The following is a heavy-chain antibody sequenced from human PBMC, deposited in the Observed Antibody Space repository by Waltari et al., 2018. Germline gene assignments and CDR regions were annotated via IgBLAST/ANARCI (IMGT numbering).Heavy chain of an antibody. CDR2: IKHSGRP. CDR3: ARGPSQDRYCSGGSCPLFDY. CDR1: GGSFSGYY. J-gene: IGHJ4*02. V-gene: IGHV4-34*01. D-gene: IGHD2-15*01. Sequence: QVQLQQWGAGLLKPSETLSLTCAVYGGSFSGYYWSWIRQPPGKGLEWIGEIKHSGRPNSNPSLKSRVTISVDTSKNQFSLKLSSVTAADTAVYYCARGPSQDRYCSGGSCPLFDYWGQGTLVTVSS.